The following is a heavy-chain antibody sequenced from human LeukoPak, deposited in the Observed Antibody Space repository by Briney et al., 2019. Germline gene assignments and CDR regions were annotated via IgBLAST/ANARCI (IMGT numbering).Heavy chain of an antibody. Sequence: ASVKVSCKASGYTFNSNGISWVRQAPGQGLEWMGWISAYNGHTNYAQKLQGRVTMTTDTSTSTAYMELSSLRSEDTAVYYCARDGVKWELLAYFDYWGQGTLVTVSS. J-gene: IGHJ4*02. CDR2: ISAYNGHT. V-gene: IGHV1-18*01. D-gene: IGHD1-26*01. CDR3: ARDGVKWELLAYFDY. CDR1: GYTFNSNG.